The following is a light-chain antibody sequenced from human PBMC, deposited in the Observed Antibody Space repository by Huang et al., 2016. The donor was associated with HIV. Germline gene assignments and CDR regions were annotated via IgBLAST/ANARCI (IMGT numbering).Light chain of an antibody. CDR1: QNINDY. J-gene: IGKJ1*01. Sequence: DIQMTQSPSSLSASVGDRATITCRASQNINDYLTWYQQKPGKAPKLLIYAASSLQSGVPSRFSGRGSGTEYTLTIRSLQPEDYATYYCQQNFNTPWTFGQGTKVEI. CDR2: AAS. V-gene: IGKV1-39*01. CDR3: QQNFNTPWT.